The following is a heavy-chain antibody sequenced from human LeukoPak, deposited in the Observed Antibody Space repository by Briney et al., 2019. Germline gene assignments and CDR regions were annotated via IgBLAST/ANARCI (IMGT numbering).Heavy chain of an antibody. V-gene: IGHV4-39*07. CDR1: GGSISSSSYY. D-gene: IGHD1-26*01. CDR2: IYYSGST. J-gene: IGHJ4*02. Sequence: SETLSLTCTASGGSISSSSYYWGWIRQPPGKGLEWIGYIYYSGSTYYNPSLKSRVTISVDTSKNQFSLKLSSVTAADTAVYYCARVHLQWELPGGSGGDFDYWGQGTLVTVSS. CDR3: ARVHLQWELPGGSGGDFDY.